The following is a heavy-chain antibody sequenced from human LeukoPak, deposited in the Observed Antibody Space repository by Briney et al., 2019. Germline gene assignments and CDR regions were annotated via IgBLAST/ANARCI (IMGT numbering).Heavy chain of an antibody. D-gene: IGHD3-10*01. J-gene: IGHJ4*02. CDR3: AKDRAWLLWFGEFLDY. CDR1: GFTFSSYG. V-gene: IGHV3-30*18. CDR2: ISYDGSNK. Sequence: GGSLRLSCAASGFTFSSYGMHWVRQAPGKGLEWVAVISYDGSNKYYADSVKGRFTISRDNSKNTLYLQMYSLRAEDTAVYYCAKDRAWLLWFGEFLDYWGQGTLVTVSS.